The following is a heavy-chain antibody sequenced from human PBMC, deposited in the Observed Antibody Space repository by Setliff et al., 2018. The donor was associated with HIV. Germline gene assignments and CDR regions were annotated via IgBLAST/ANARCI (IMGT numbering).Heavy chain of an antibody. D-gene: IGHD3-22*01. CDR3: ALKAYYYDSSGYYYVRYFQH. CDR1: GGSFSGYY. CDR2: INHSGST. J-gene: IGHJ1*01. V-gene: IGHV4-34*01. Sequence: PSETLSLTCAVYGGSFSGYYWSWIRQPPGKGLEWIGEINHSGSTYYNPSLKSRVTISVDTSKNQFSLKLSSVTAADTAVYYCALKAYYYDSSGYYYVRYFQHWGQGTLVTVSS.